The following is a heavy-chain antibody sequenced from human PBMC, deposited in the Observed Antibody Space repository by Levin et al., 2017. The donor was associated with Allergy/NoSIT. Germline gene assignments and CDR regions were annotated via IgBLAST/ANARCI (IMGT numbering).Heavy chain of an antibody. CDR2: ISGSAGAT. J-gene: IGHJ6*02. D-gene: IGHD3-3*01. CDR1: GFTFSNYA. Sequence: GGSLRLSCAASGFTFSNYALTWVRQAPGKGLEWVSSISGSAGATYYADSVRGRFTISRDISQKTLYSQMNSLRAEDTAIYYCAKDKKATIFGVNMKPTAMDVWGQGTTVIVSS. CDR3: AKDKKATIFGVNMKPTAMDV. V-gene: IGHV3-23*01.